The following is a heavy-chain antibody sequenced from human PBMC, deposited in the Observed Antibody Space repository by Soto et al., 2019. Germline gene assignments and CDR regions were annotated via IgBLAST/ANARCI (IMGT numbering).Heavy chain of an antibody. D-gene: IGHD1-20*01. V-gene: IGHV3-7*01. J-gene: IGHJ4*02. Sequence: GGSLRLSCAAYGFTLSRFWMSWVRQTPGKGLEWVANIHKDGSEKYYVDSVKGRFTISRDNAKNSLYMQMNSLRAGDTAVYYCARILIIGTTRGSYFDYWGQGTLVTVSS. CDR2: IHKDGSEK. CDR1: GFTLSRFW. CDR3: ARILIIGTTRGSYFDY.